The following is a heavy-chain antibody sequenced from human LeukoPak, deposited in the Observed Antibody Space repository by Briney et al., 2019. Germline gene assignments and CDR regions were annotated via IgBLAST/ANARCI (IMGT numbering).Heavy chain of an antibody. CDR2: INSDGSST. D-gene: IGHD2-15*01. Sequence: PGGSLRLSCAASGFTFSSYWMHWVRQAPGKGLVWVSRINSDGSSTSYADSVKGRFTISRDNAKNTLYLQMNSLRAEDTAVYYCARKGYCSGGSCYSTYFDYWGQGTLVTVSP. V-gene: IGHV3-74*01. CDR1: GFTFSSYW. J-gene: IGHJ4*02. CDR3: ARKGYCSGGSCYSTYFDY.